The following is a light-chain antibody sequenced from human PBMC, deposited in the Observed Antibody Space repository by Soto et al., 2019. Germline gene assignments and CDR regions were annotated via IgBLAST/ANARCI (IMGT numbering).Light chain of an antibody. CDR2: KAS. CDR3: QQHDTCPPP. Sequence: DIQMTQSPSTLSASVGDRVTITCRASQSISSWLAWYQQKPGKAPNLLIYKASTLESGVPSRFSGSGSGTEFTLTVSSLQPDDFATYYRQQHDTCPPPFGGGPKVDIK. J-gene: IGKJ4*01. CDR1: QSISSW. V-gene: IGKV1-5*03.